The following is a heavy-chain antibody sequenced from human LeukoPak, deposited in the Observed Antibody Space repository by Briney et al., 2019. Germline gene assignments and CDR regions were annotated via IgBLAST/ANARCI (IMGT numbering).Heavy chain of an antibody. V-gene: IGHV4-59*12. CDR3: ARPRKIGGSSWYYFDY. CDR1: GCSISGYY. D-gene: IGHD6-13*01. Sequence: PSETLSLTCTVSGCSISGYYWSWIRQPPGKGLEWVGYIYYSGSTYYNPYLKSRVTISVDTSKNQFSLKLSSVTAADTAVYYCARPRKIGGSSWYYFDYWGQGTMVTVSS. CDR2: IYYSGST. J-gene: IGHJ4*02.